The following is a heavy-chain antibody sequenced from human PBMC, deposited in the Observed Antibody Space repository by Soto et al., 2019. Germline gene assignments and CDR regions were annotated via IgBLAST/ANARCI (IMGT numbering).Heavy chain of an antibody. CDR1: GLTFASYA. CDR2: IGGSGVQA. J-gene: IGHJ4*02. V-gene: IGHV3-23*01. Sequence: XGSLRLSCEVSGLTFASYAMYWVRRTPRVGLEWVADIGGSGVQATYADSVKGRFTISRDNSQNTLFLQMDDLTVEDTATYYCAPRGGQGHGVTVSS. CDR3: APR.